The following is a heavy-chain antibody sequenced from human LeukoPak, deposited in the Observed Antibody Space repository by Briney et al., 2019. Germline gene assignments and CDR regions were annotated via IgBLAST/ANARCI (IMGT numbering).Heavy chain of an antibody. CDR2: IYYSGST. V-gene: IGHV4-31*03. CDR1: GGSISSGGYY. Sequence: SKTLSLTCTVSGGSISSGGYYWSWIRQHPGKGLEWIGYIYYSGSTYYNPSLKSRVTISVDTSKNQFSLKLSSVTAADTAVYYCARAGWGTSNWFDPWGQGTLVTVSS. J-gene: IGHJ5*02. CDR3: ARAGWGTSNWFDP. D-gene: IGHD2-2*01.